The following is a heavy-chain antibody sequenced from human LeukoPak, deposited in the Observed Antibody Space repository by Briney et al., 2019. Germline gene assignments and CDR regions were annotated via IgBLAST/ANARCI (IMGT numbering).Heavy chain of an antibody. CDR1: GFTFSRYW. CDR3: ARAREAPANVFTDL. CDR2: INQDGSEK. Sequence: PGGSLRLSCAASGFTFSRYWMTWVRQSPGKGLEWVANINQDGSEKYYGDSVTGRFTISRDNAENSLFLQMNSLRADDTGVYYCARAREAPANVFTDLLGQGIAVTVSS. J-gene: IGHJ6*01. V-gene: IGHV3-7*01. D-gene: IGHD2-15*01.